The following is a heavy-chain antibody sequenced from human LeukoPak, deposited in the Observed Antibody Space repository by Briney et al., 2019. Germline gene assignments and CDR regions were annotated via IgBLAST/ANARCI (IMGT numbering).Heavy chain of an antibody. V-gene: IGHV4-59*01. J-gene: IGHJ6*03. CDR2: IYYSGST. Sequence: PSETLSLTCTVSGGSISSYYWSWIRQPPGKGLEWIGYIYYSGSTNYNPSLKSRVTISVDTSKNQFSLKLSSVTAADTAVYYCARSYSSSSLGXYYYYMDVWGKGTTVTVSS. D-gene: IGHD6-6*01. CDR1: GGSISSYY. CDR3: ARSYSSSSLGXYYYYMDV.